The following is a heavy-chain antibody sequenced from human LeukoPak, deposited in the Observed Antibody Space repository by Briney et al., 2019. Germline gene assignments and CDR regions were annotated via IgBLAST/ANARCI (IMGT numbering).Heavy chain of an antibody. D-gene: IGHD3-22*01. CDR1: GYTFTSYF. CDR2: INPSGGST. J-gene: IGHJ4*02. CDR3: ARGRPIRDYYFDSSGYFGY. V-gene: IGHV1-46*01. Sequence: ASVKVSCKASGYTFTSYFMHWVRQAPGLGLEWMGIINPSGGSTSYAQKFQGRVTMTRDMSTSTVYMELSSLRSEDTAVYYCARGRPIRDYYFDSSGYFGYWGQGTLVTVSS.